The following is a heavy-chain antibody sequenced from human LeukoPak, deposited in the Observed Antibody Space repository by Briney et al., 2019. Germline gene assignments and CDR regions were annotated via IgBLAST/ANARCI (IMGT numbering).Heavy chain of an antibody. J-gene: IGHJ4*02. CDR3: AKDIGSSSSDPTFDY. Sequence: GGSLRLSCAAPGLTFSRYSMNWVRQAPGKGLEWVSSISSGSSYIYYADSVKGRFTISRDNAKNSLYLQMNSLRAEDMALYYCAKDIGSSSSDPTFDYWGQGTLVTVSS. CDR2: ISSGSSYI. V-gene: IGHV3-21*04. CDR1: GLTFSRYS. D-gene: IGHD6-6*01.